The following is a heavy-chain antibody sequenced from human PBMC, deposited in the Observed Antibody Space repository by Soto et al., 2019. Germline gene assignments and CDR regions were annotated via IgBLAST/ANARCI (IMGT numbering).Heavy chain of an antibody. D-gene: IGHD3-3*01. CDR2: IWYDGSNK. CDR3: ARDFGYDFWSGYSYYYYGMDV. CDR1: GFTFSSYG. J-gene: IGHJ6*02. V-gene: IGHV3-33*01. Sequence: GGSLRLSCAASGFTFSSYGMHWVRQAPGKGLEWVAVIWYDGSNKYYADSVKGRLTIPRDNSKNTLYLQMNSLRAEDTAVYYCARDFGYDFWSGYSYYYYGMDVWGQGTTVTVSS.